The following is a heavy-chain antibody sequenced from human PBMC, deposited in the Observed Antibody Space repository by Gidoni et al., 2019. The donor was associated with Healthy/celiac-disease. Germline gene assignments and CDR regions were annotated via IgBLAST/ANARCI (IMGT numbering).Heavy chain of an antibody. V-gene: IGHV3-15*07. D-gene: IGHD3-3*01. CDR3: TTRRITIFGVQKLLFDY. CDR1: GFTCSNAG. J-gene: IGHJ4*02. CDR2: IKSKTDGGTT. Sequence: EVQLVESGGGLVKPGGSLRRSWAASGFTCSNAGMTWVRQAPGKGLDCVGRIKSKTDGGTTAYAAPVKGRFPISRDDSKNTLYLQMNSLKTEDTAVYYCTTRRITIFGVQKLLFDYWGQGTLVTVSS.